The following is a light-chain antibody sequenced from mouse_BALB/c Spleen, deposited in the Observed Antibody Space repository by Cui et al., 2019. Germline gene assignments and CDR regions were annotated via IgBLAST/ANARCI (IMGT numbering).Light chain of an antibody. Sequence: QIVLTQSPAIMSASPGEKVTLTCSASSSVSSSYLYWDQQKPGSSPKLWIYSTSNLASGVPARFSGSGSGTSYSLTISSMEAEDAASYFCHQWSSYPYTFGGGTKLEIK. J-gene: IGKJ2*01. V-gene: IGKV4-79*01. CDR2: STS. CDR3: HQWSSYPYT. CDR1: SSVSSSY.